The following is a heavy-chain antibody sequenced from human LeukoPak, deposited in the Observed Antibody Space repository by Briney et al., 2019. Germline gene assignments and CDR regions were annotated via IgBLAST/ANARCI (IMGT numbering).Heavy chain of an antibody. V-gene: IGHV3-64*04. CDR1: GFTFSSYA. CDR2: ISSSGGRT. D-gene: IGHD1-26*01. CDR3: AKDRAEATRRSLDY. Sequence: PGGSLRLSCSASGFTFSSYAMHWVRQAPGKGLEYVSAISSSGGRTYYADSVKGRFTISRDNSKNTVHLQMNSLSTEDTAVYYCAKDRAEATRRSLDYWGQGTLVTVSS. J-gene: IGHJ4*02.